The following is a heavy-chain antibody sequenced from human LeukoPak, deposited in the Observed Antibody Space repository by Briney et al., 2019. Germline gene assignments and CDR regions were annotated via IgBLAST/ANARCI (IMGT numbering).Heavy chain of an antibody. J-gene: IGHJ4*02. CDR3: ARGGSSWPDY. Sequence: ASVKVSCKASGFTFTSYYMHWVRQAPGQGLEWMGIINPSGAGTSYVQNFQGRLTMTRDASTSTVYMVLSSLRSEDTAVYFCARGGSSWPDYWGQGTLVTVSS. D-gene: IGHD6-13*01. CDR1: GFTFTSYY. CDR2: INPSGAGT. V-gene: IGHV1-46*01.